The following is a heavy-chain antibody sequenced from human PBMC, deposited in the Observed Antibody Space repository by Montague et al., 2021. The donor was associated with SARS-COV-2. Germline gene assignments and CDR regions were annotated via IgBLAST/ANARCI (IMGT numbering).Heavy chain of an antibody. CDR1: DGSLSGYY. V-gene: IGHV4-34*01. CDR2: ISHGGTT. J-gene: IGHJ6*02. Sequence: SETLSLTCAVYDGSLSGYYWNWIRQPPGKGLELIGEISHGGTTNYNPSLKSRATISLDKSKSQFSLKLTSVTAADTAIYYCGRGRKVVPWFRYYDMDVWGQGTTVTVSS. D-gene: IGHD1-14*01. CDR3: GRGRKVVPWFRYYDMDV.